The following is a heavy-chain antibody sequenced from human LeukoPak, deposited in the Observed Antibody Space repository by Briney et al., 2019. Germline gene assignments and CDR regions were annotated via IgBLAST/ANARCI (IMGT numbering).Heavy chain of an antibody. CDR1: GFTFSSYS. D-gene: IGHD4-17*01. J-gene: IGHJ4*02. CDR3: ASQYYGASDY. V-gene: IGHV3-48*01. Sequence: PGGSLRLSCAASGFTFSSYSMNWVRQAPGKGLEWVSYISSSSSTIYYADSVKGRFTISRDNAKNSLYLQMNSLRAEDTAVYYCASQYYGASDYWGQGTLVTVSS. CDR2: ISSSSSTI.